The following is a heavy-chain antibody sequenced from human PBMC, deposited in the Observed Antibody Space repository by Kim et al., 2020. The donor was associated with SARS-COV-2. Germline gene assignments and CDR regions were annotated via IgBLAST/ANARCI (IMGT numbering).Heavy chain of an antibody. Sequence: GGSLRLSCAASGFTFSSYAMSWVRQAPGKGLEWVSAISGSGSATYYADSVKGRFTISRDNSKNTLYLQMNSLRAEDTAVYYCEGSRYFDWRFDYWGQGMLVTVSS. J-gene: IGHJ4*02. CDR1: GFTFSSYA. D-gene: IGHD3-9*01. CDR2: ISGSGSAT. V-gene: IGHV3-23*01. CDR3: EGSRYFDWRFDY.